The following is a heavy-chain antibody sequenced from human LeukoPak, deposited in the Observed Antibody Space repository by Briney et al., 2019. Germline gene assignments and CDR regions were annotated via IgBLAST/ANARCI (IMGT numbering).Heavy chain of an antibody. D-gene: IGHD6-6*01. V-gene: IGHV2-70*13. J-gene: IGHJ4*02. Sequence: SGPALVKPTQTLTLTCTFSGFSLSTSGVCVNWIRQPPGKALEWLALIDWDDEKFYRTSLKTRLTISKDTSKNQVVLTVTNMDPVDTATYYCARTGPVPALYYFDYWGQGTLVTVSS. CDR3: ARTGPVPALYYFDY. CDR2: IDWDDEK. CDR1: GFSLSTSGVC.